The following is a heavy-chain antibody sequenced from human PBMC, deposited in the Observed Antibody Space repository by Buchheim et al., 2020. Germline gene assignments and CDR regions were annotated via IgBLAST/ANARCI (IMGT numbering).Heavy chain of an antibody. D-gene: IGHD3-3*01. CDR3: ARDRPYYDFWSAYTHYNWFDP. CDR2: IYYSGST. Sequence: QLQLQESGPGLVKPSETLSLTCTVSGGSISSSSYYWGWIRQPPGKGLEWIGSIYYSGSTYYNPSLKSRVTISVDTSKNQFSLKLSSVTAADTAVYYCARDRPYYDFWSAYTHYNWFDPWGQGTL. V-gene: IGHV4-39*07. CDR1: GGSISSSSYY. J-gene: IGHJ5*02.